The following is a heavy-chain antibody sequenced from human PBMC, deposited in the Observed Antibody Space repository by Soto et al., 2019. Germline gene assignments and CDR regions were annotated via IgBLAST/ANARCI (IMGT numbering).Heavy chain of an antibody. Sequence: XTLSLTCAVYGGSISGYYWSWIRQPPGKGLEWIGEINHSGSTNYNPSRKSRVTISVETSKNQFSLKLSSVTAPDTDVYYCARGGNYYGSGSYNYYYGMDVWGPGTTVTLSS. CDR1: GGSISGYY. J-gene: IGHJ6*02. CDR3: ARGGNYYGSGSYNYYYGMDV. V-gene: IGHV4-34*01. D-gene: IGHD3-10*01. CDR2: INHSGST.